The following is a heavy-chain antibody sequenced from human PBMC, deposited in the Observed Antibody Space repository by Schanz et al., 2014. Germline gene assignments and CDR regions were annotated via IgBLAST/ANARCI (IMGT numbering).Heavy chain of an antibody. CDR1: GYTFTNYA. CDR2: INTNTGNP. D-gene: IGHD3-10*01. J-gene: IGHJ4*02. CDR3: ASTDMIRGIISTFDY. Sequence: QVQLVQSGGEVKKPGASVKVSCKASGYTFTNYAINWVRQAPGQGLEWMGWINTNTGNPTYAQDFTGRFVFSLDTSVSTAYLQISSLKAEDTAVYYCASTDMIRGIISTFDYWGQGTLVTVSS. V-gene: IGHV7-4-1*02.